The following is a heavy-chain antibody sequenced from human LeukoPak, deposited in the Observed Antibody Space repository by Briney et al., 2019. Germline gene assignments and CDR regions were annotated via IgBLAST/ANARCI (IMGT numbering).Heavy chain of an antibody. Sequence: GGSLRLSCAASGFTFSRYGMHWVRQAPGKGLEWVTAISYDGSNKYYADSVKGRFTISRDNSKNTLYVQMNSLRAEDTAVYYCARDLYRIVVVPHYFDYWGQGTLVTVSS. CDR2: ISYDGSNK. V-gene: IGHV3-30*04. D-gene: IGHD3-22*01. CDR1: GFTFSRYG. CDR3: ARDLYRIVVVPHYFDY. J-gene: IGHJ4*02.